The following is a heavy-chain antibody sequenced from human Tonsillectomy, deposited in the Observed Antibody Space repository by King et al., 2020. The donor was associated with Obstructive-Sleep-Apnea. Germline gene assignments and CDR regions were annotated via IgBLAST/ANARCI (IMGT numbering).Heavy chain of an antibody. V-gene: IGHV3-49*03. CDR1: GFSFGDHA. CDR3: TRVWVEKATTPIDF. Sequence: VQLVESGGGLVQPGRSLRLSCTASGFSFGDHAMSWFRQAPGKGLEWVGFIRSQANGETPEYAASVKGRFTVSRDDSKSIAYLQMNTLKTEDTAVYYCTRVWVEKATTPIDFWGQGTLVTVSS. CDR2: IRSQANGETP. D-gene: IGHD5-24*01. J-gene: IGHJ4*02.